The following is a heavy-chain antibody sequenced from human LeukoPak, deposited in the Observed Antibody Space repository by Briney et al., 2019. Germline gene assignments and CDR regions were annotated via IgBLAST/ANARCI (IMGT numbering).Heavy chain of an antibody. CDR2: MNPNSGNT. Sequence: ASVKVSCKASGYTFTSYYMHWVRQATGQGLERMGWMNPNSGNTGYTQKFQGRVTITRNTSISTAYMELSSLRSEDTAVYYCARAPYDSSGYYSDYWGQGTLVTVSS. D-gene: IGHD3-22*01. CDR1: GYTFTSYY. J-gene: IGHJ4*02. V-gene: IGHV1-8*03. CDR3: ARAPYDSSGYYSDY.